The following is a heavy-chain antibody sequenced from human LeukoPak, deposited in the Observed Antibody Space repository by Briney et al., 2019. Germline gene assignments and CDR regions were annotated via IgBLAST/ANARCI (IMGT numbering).Heavy chain of an antibody. CDR2: IDPESGGT. CDR3: ARTPLGRWELLGDY. Sequence: ASVKVSCKASGYTFADYYMHWVRQAPGQGLEWMGWIDPESGGTNYAQKFQGRVTMTRATSISTAYMEMSSLRSDDTAVYFCARTPLGRWELLGDYWGQGTLVTVSS. J-gene: IGHJ4*02. CDR1: GYTFADYY. D-gene: IGHD1-26*01. V-gene: IGHV1-2*02.